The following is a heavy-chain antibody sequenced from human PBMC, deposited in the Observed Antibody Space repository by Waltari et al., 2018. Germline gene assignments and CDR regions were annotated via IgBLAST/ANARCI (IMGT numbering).Heavy chain of an antibody. J-gene: IGHJ3*02. D-gene: IGHD2-15*01. Sequence: QVQLQQWGAGLLKPSETLSLTCAVYGGSFSGYYWSWIRQPPGKGLEWLGEINHSGSTNYNPSLKSRVTISVDTSKNQFSLKLSSVTAADTAVYYCARRNVVVVAATFAFDIWGQGTMVTVSS. CDR2: INHSGST. CDR1: GGSFSGYY. V-gene: IGHV4-34*01. CDR3: ARRNVVVVAATFAFDI.